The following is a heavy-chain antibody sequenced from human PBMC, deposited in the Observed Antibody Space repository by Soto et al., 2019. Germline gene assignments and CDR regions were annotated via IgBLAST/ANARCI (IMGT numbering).Heavy chain of an antibody. CDR1: GYTFTSYA. D-gene: IGHD2-2*01. J-gene: IGHJ6*02. CDR2: MNPNSGNT. CDR3: ARGRIVVVPAAILSYYYGMDV. Sequence: GASVKVSCKASGYTFTSYAINWVRQATGQGLEWMGWMNPNSGNTGYAQKFQGRVTMTRNTSISTAYMELSSLRSEDTAVYYCARGRIVVVPAAILSYYYGMDVWGQGTRVTAP. V-gene: IGHV1-8*01.